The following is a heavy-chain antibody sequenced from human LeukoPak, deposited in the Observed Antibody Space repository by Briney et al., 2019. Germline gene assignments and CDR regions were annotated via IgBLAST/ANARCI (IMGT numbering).Heavy chain of an antibody. CDR1: GFTFSSYE. J-gene: IGHJ6*02. CDR3: ARGGNNYNYGMDV. V-gene: IGHV3-48*03. D-gene: IGHD1/OR15-1a*01. CDR2: ISSSGTTT. Sequence: GGSLRLSCAASGFTFSSYEMNWVRQAPGKGLEWVSYISSSGTTTHYADSVKGRFTISRDNSKNTLYLQMSSLRAEDTAVYYCARGGNNYNYGMDVWGQGTTVTVAS.